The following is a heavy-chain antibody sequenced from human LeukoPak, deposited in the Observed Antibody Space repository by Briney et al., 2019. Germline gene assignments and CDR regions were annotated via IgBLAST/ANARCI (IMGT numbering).Heavy chain of an antibody. CDR3: ARDYCSGGSCYPDD. V-gene: IGHV3-53*01. CDR1: GFTINTNH. CDR2: ISSGYST. J-gene: IGHJ6*02. Sequence: GGSLRLSCAASGFTINTNHMSWVRQAPGRGLEWVSVISSGYSTYYADSVKGRFTISRDNFKNTLYLQMNSLRAEDTAVYYCARDYCSGGSCYPDDWGQGTTVTVSS. D-gene: IGHD2-15*01.